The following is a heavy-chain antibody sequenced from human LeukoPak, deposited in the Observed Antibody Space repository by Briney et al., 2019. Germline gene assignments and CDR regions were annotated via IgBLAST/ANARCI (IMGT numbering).Heavy chain of an antibody. V-gene: IGHV3-74*01. D-gene: IGHD3-22*01. CDR3: TRGGFYYDSSGYLPHFFDS. CDR2: INDDGSST. Sequence: GGSLRLSCTASGFTFSSYWMHWVRQRPGKGLVWVSRINDDGSSTGYADFAEGRFTISRDNAKNTLYLQISGLRAEDTALYYCTRGGFYYDSSGYLPHFFDSWGQGTLVTVSS. CDR1: GFTFSSYW. J-gene: IGHJ5*01.